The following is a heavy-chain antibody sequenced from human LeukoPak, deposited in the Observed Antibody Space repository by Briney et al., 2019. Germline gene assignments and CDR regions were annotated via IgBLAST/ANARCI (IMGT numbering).Heavy chain of an antibody. CDR3: ARFDTPIFDY. CDR1: GGSINGYY. J-gene: IGHJ4*02. CDR2: IYYSGST. Sequence: SETLTLTCTVSGGSINGYYWSWIRQPPGKGLGWIGYIYYSGSTNHNPSLKSRVTISVDTSKNQFSLKLSSVTAADTAVYYCARFDTPIFDYWGQGTLVTVSS. V-gene: IGHV4-59*08.